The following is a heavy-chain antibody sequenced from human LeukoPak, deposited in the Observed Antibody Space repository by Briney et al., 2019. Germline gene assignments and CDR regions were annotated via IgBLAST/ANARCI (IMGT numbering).Heavy chain of an antibody. D-gene: IGHD3-9*01. Sequence: SQTLSLTCTVSGGSISSGDYYWSWIRQSPGKGLEWIGYIYYSGSTYYNPSLKSRVIISLDMSKNQFSLKLSSVTAADTAVYYCARVGYDILTGIGRAFDIWGQGTMVTVSS. V-gene: IGHV4-30-4*01. CDR1: GGSISSGDYY. J-gene: IGHJ3*02. CDR2: IYYSGST. CDR3: ARVGYDILTGIGRAFDI.